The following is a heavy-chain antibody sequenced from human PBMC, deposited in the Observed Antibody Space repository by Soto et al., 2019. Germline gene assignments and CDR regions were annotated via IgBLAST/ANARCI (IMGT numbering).Heavy chain of an antibody. CDR1: GGSISSSSYY. J-gene: IGHJ6*02. V-gene: IGHV4-39*01. Sequence: QLQLQESGPGLVKPSETLSLTCTVSGGSISSSSYYWGWIRQPPGKGLEWIGSIYYSGSTYYNPSLKSRVTISVDTSKNQFSLKLSSVTAAYTAVYYCARHVTYSSSSSYYYYGMDVWGQGTTVTVSS. CDR2: IYYSGST. D-gene: IGHD6-6*01. CDR3: ARHVTYSSSSSYYYYGMDV.